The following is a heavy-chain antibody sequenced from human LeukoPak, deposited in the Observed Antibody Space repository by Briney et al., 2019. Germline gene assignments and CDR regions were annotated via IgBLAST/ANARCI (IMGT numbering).Heavy chain of an antibody. V-gene: IGHV4-38-2*02. CDR3: ASTRHCSSTSCYSMALDY. D-gene: IGHD2-2*01. Sequence: SETLSLTCSVSGYSISSGYYWGWIRQPPGKGLEWIGNIYHSGSTYYNPSLKSRVTISVDTSKNQFSLKLSSVIAADTAVYYCASTRHCSSTSCYSMALDYWGQGTLVTVSS. CDR1: GYSISSGYY. J-gene: IGHJ4*02. CDR2: IYHSGST.